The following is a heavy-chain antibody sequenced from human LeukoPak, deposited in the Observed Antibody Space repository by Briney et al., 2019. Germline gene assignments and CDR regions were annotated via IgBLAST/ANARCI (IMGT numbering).Heavy chain of an antibody. V-gene: IGHV5-51*01. CDR1: RYILTTYS. Sequence: ESLKISCKGSRYILTTYSIGWVCQMPGKGLGLVGIIYPAYSDPTYSPSFHGQVTISADKSITTAYLQWSSLKASDTAMYYCARGCGSWNYYLAGWGQGTLVTVSS. D-gene: IGHD3-10*01. CDR3: ARGCGSWNYYLAG. J-gene: IGHJ1*01. CDR2: IYPAYSDP.